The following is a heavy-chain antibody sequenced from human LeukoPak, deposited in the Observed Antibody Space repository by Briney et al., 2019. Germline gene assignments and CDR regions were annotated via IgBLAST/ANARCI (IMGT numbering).Heavy chain of an antibody. J-gene: IGHJ4*02. CDR1: GYTFTAYY. Sequence: ASVKVSCKASGYTFTAYYMHWVRQAPGQGLEWMGWINPRSGGTIYAQKFQGRVTMTRDTSISTVYMELSRVRPDDTAVYYCARDHDFWSESNLDYWGQGTLVTVSS. D-gene: IGHD3-3*01. V-gene: IGHV1-2*02. CDR3: ARDHDFWSESNLDY. CDR2: INPRSGGT.